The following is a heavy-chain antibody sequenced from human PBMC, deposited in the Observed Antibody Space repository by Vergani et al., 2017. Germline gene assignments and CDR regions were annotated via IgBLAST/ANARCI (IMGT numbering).Heavy chain of an antibody. CDR3: ARXSSSWYDYYYGMDV. D-gene: IGHD6-13*01. CDR1: GGTFSSYT. V-gene: IGHV1-69*02. CDR2: IIPILGIA. J-gene: IGHJ6*02. Sequence: QVQLVQSGAEVKKPGSSVKVSCKASGGTFSSYTISWVRQAPGQGLEWMGRIIPILGIANYAQKFQGRVTITADKSTSTAYMELSSLRSEDTAVYYCARXSSSWYDYYYGMDVWGQGTTVTVSS.